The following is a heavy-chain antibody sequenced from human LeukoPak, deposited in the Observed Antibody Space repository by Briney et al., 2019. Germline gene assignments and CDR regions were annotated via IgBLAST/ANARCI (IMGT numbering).Heavy chain of an antibody. Sequence: PGGSLRLSCAASGFTFSGSAMHWVRQASGKGLEWVGRIRSKANSYATAYAASVKGRFTISRDDSKNTAYLQTNSLKTEDTAVYYCTRRPSSGSSRGGFDYWGQGTLVTVSS. D-gene: IGHD1-26*01. CDR2: IRSKANSYAT. V-gene: IGHV3-73*01. J-gene: IGHJ4*02. CDR1: GFTFSGSA. CDR3: TRRPSSGSSRGGFDY.